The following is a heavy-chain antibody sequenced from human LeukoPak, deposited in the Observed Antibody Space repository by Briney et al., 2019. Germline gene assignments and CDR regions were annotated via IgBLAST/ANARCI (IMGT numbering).Heavy chain of an antibody. CDR2: ISTSGSTI. D-gene: IGHD6-6*01. Sequence: GGSLRLSCAASGFTFSDYYMNWIRQAPGKGLEWVSYISTSGSTIYYADSVKGRFTISRDNAKNSLYLQMNSLRAEDTAVYYCARDWWGPDVAARSNWFGPWGQGTLVTVSS. CDR1: GFTFSDYY. CDR3: ARDWWGPDVAARSNWFGP. V-gene: IGHV3-11*01. J-gene: IGHJ5*02.